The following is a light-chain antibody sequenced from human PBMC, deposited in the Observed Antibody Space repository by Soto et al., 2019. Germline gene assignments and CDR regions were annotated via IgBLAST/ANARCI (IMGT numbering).Light chain of an antibody. J-gene: IGLJ2*01. CDR3: CSYAGRYTSV. V-gene: IGLV2-11*01. CDR2: DVT. Sequence: QSVLTQPRSVSGSPGQSVTISCTGTSSDVGGYNYVSWYQQHPGKAPKLMIYDVTKRPSGVPDRFSGSKSGNTASLTISGLQADDETDYYCCSYAGRYTSVFGGGTKVTVL. CDR1: SSDVGGYNY.